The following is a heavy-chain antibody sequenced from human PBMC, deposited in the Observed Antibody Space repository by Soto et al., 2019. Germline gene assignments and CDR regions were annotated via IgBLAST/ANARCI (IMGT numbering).Heavy chain of an antibody. V-gene: IGHV1-8*01. Sequence: ASVKVSCKASGYTFTSYDINWVRQATGQGLEWMGWMNPNSGNTGYAQKFQGRVTMTRNTSISTAYMELSSLRSEDTAVYYCARTRIAAAGWFDPWGQGTLVTVSS. CDR3: ARTRIAAAGWFDP. CDR1: GYTFTSYD. J-gene: IGHJ5*02. CDR2: MNPNSGNT. D-gene: IGHD6-13*01.